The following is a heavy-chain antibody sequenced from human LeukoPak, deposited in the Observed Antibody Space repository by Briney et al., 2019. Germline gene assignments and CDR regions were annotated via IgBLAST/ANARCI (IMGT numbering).Heavy chain of an antibody. CDR3: AKTNYFDF. J-gene: IGHJ4*02. Sequence: GGSLRLSCVASGFTFNSYAMNWVRQAPGKGLEWLSAITSSGGGTYYADSVKGRFTISRDNSKNTLFLQMKSLRVEDTAVYYCAKTNYFDFWGQGTLVTVSS. CDR2: ITSSGGGT. V-gene: IGHV3-23*01. CDR1: GFTFNSYA.